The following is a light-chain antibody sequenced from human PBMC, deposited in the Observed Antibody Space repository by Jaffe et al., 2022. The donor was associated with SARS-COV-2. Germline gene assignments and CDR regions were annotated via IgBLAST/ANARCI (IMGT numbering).Light chain of an antibody. Sequence: SYDLTQPPSVSVSPGQTARITCSGDKLGDKYASWYHQKPGQSPVLVIYQNNKRPSGIPERFSGSNSGNTATLTISGTQAMDEADYYCQAWDSTTVVFGGGTKLTVL. CDR3: QAWDSTTVV. CDR2: QNN. J-gene: IGLJ2*01. V-gene: IGLV3-1*01. CDR1: KLGDKY.